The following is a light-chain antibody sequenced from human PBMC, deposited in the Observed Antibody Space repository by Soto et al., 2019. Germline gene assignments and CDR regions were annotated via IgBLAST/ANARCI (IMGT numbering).Light chain of an antibody. J-gene: IGKJ1*01. Sequence: DIQMTQFPSTLSASVGDRVTITCRASQTINSWLAWYQQKPGTAPKLLIYDASSLQSGVPSRFSGSGSGTEFTLTITSLQPGDFATYYCQHYHTYSRTFGQGTKVEVK. V-gene: IGKV1-5*01. CDR2: DAS. CDR1: QTINSW. CDR3: QHYHTYSRT.